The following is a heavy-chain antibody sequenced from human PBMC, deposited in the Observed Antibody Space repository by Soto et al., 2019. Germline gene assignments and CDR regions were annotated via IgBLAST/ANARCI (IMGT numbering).Heavy chain of an antibody. D-gene: IGHD5-18*01. CDR3: ASSGYSYGSRIDY. Sequence: ETLSLTCAVYGGFVSSCSYYWSWIRQPPGKGLEWIGEMSHSGGTHFNPSLKSRVTISVDTSKNQFSLKLSSVTAAETAVYYCASSGYSYGSRIDYWGQRTLVTVSS. CDR1: GGFVSSCSYY. J-gene: IGHJ4*02. V-gene: IGHV4-61*01. CDR2: MSHSGGT.